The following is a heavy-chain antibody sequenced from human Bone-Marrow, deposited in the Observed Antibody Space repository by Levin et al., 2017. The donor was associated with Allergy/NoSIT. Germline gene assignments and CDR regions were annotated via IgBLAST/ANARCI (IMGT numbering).Heavy chain of an antibody. J-gene: IGHJ5*02. CDR1: GFTFSSYA. CDR2: ISGSGGST. D-gene: IGHD3-9*01. Sequence: GGSLRLSCAASGFTFSSYAMSWVRQAPGKGLEWVSAISGSGGSTYYADSVKGRFTISRDNSKNTLYLQMNSLRAEDTAVYYCAKGGILAITIVCLFDPWGQGTLVTVSS. CDR3: AKGGILAITIVCLFDP. V-gene: IGHV3-23*01.